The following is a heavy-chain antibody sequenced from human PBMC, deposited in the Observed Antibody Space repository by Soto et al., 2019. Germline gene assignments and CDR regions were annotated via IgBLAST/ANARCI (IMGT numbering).Heavy chain of an antibody. CDR3: ARRGGRTTVKPYYYYGMDV. V-gene: IGHV1-69*12. CDR2: IIPIFGTA. CDR1: GGTFSSYA. Sequence: QVQLVHSGAEVKKPGSSVKVSCKASGGTFSSYAISWVRQAPGQGLEWMGGIIPIFGTANYAQKFQGRVTITADESTSTAYMELSSLRSEDTAVYYCARRGGRTTVKPYYYYGMDVWGQGTTVTVSS. J-gene: IGHJ6*02. D-gene: IGHD4-17*01.